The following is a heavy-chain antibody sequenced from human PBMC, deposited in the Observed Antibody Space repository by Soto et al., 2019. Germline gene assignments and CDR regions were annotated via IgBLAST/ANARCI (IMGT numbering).Heavy chain of an antibody. D-gene: IGHD3-3*01. V-gene: IGHV3-30*18. CDR2: VLYDGTNL. J-gene: IGHJ3*02. CDR1: GFTFSNYD. Sequence: PGGSLRLSCAASGFTFSNYDMHWVRQAPGKGLEWVAVVLYDGTNLYYIDSVKGRFTISRDKSKNTLYLQMNSLRAEDTAVYYCAKSPGGYYSFDIWGQGTMVTVSS. CDR3: AKSPGGYYSFDI.